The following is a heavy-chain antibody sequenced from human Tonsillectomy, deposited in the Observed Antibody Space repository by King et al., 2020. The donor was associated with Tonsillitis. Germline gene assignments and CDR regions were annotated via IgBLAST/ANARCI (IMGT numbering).Heavy chain of an antibody. CDR2: IYHSGST. Sequence: VQLQESGPGLVKPSETLSLTCAVSGYSISSGYYWGWIRQPPGKGLAWIGSIYHSGSTKYNPSLESRVTISGDTSNNQFSLKLTSVTAADTAVYYCATGVGGSFYPEYFHLWGQGTLVIVSS. CDR3: ATGVGGSFYPEYFHL. CDR1: GYSISSGYY. J-gene: IGHJ1*01. D-gene: IGHD1-26*01. V-gene: IGHV4-38-2*01.